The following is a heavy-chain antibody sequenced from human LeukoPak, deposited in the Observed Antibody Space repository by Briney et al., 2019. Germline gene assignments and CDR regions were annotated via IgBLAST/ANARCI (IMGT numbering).Heavy chain of an antibody. CDR3: ARDSGYYDSSGYMAVDI. V-gene: IGHV3-23*01. D-gene: IGHD3-22*01. CDR1: GFTFSSYA. J-gene: IGHJ3*02. Sequence: GGSLRLSCAASGFTFSSYAMSWVRQAPGKGLEWVSAISGSGGSTYYADSVKGRFTISRDNSKNTLYLQMNSLRAEDTAVYYCARDSGYYDSSGYMAVDIWGQGTMVTVSS. CDR2: ISGSGGST.